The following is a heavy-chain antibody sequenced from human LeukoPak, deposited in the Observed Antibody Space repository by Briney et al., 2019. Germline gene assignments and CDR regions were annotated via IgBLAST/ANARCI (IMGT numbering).Heavy chain of an antibody. CDR3: ATYTQNFGAPGTDY. J-gene: IGHJ4*02. V-gene: IGHV3-7*01. Sequence: GGSLRLSCTVSGFTFSKYWMRWVRQASGKGLEWVASIDKNGREKRYVDSVEGRFTISRDNAKDSVYLQMTSLGAEGTAVYYCATYTQNFGAPGTDYWGQGTLVTVSS. CDR2: IDKNGREK. D-gene: IGHD3-10*01. CDR1: GFTFSKYW.